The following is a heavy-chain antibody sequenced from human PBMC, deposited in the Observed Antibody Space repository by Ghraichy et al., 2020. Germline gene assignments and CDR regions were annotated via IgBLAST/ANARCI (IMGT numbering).Heavy chain of an antibody. CDR1: GGSISSYF. V-gene: IGHV4-59*12. D-gene: IGHD6-13*01. CDR3: ARGGAAAGTEFYY. Sequence: SETLSLTCTVSGGSISSYFWSWIRQPPGKGLEWIGHIYYSGSTNYNPSLKSRVTISVDTSKNQFSLKLSSVTAADTAVYYCARGGAAAGTEFYYWGQGSLVTVSS. CDR2: IYYSGST. J-gene: IGHJ4*02.